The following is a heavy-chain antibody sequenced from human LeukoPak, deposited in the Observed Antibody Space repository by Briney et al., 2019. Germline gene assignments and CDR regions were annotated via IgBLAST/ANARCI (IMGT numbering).Heavy chain of an antibody. V-gene: IGHV4-34*01. CDR3: ARDEGVAYGDY. Sequence: SETLSLTCTVSGGSISSYYWSWIRQPPEKGLEWIGEINHSGSTNYNPSLKSRVTISVDTSRNQFSLKLSSVTAADTAVYYCARDEGVAYGDYWGQGTLVTVSS. J-gene: IGHJ4*02. D-gene: IGHD2-15*01. CDR2: INHSGST. CDR1: GGSISSYY.